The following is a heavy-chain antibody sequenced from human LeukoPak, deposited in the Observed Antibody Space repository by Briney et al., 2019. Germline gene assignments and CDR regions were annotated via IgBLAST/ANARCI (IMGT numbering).Heavy chain of an antibody. CDR3: ARESRGIADLDY. D-gene: IGHD6-13*01. Sequence: GSLRLSCAASGFSFNTYDMHWVRQAPGKGLEWVSFITYDGSKKYYPDSVKGRFTISRDNSKNTLYLQMNSLRAEDTAVYYCARESRGIADLDYWGQGTLVTVSS. V-gene: IGHV3-30*19. CDR1: GFSFNTYD. J-gene: IGHJ4*02. CDR2: ITYDGSKK.